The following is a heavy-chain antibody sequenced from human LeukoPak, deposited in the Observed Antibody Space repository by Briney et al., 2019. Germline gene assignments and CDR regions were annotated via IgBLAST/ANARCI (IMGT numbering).Heavy chain of an antibody. Sequence: GGSLRLSCAASGSTFSSYAMHWVRQAPGKGLEWVAVISYDGSNKYYADSVKGRFTISRDNSKNTLYLQMNSLRAEDTAVYYCARDLQGLRWYYYYYYGMDVWGQGTTVTVSS. CDR3: ARDLQGLRWYYYYYYGMDV. J-gene: IGHJ6*02. D-gene: IGHD4-23*01. CDR1: GSTFSSYA. CDR2: ISYDGSNK. V-gene: IGHV3-30-3*01.